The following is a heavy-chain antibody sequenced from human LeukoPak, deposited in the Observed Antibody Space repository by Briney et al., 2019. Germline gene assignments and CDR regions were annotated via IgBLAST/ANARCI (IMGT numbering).Heavy chain of an antibody. D-gene: IGHD5-24*01. J-gene: IGHJ4*02. CDR2: IRGNGITT. Sequence: AGGSLRLSCSASGFTFSTHGMNWVRQAPGRGLEWVSGIRGNGITTYYADSVKGRFTISRDNSKNTVYLQMNSLRAEDTAIYYCAKDDRWLQYNDWGQGTLVTVSS. CDR3: AKDDRWLQYND. CDR1: GFTFSTHG. V-gene: IGHV3-23*01.